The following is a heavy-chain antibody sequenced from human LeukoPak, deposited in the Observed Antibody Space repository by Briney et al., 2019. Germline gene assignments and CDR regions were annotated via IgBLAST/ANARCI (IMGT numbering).Heavy chain of an antibody. CDR3: ARRGRRVVVPAFDY. CDR1: GGSISSSRDY. D-gene: IGHD2-2*01. CDR2: IYYSGST. J-gene: IGHJ4*02. V-gene: IGHV4-39*01. Sequence: SETLSLTCIVSGGSISSSRDYWAWIRQPPGKGLEGIANIYYSGSTYYNPSLKSRVTISVDTSKNQFSLKLSSVTAADTAVYYCARRGRRVVVPAFDYWGQGTLVTVSS.